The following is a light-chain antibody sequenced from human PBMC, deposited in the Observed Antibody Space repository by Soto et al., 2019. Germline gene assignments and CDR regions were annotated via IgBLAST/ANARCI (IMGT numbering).Light chain of an antibody. CDR2: DVT. V-gene: IGLV2-14*01. Sequence: QSALTQPASVSGFPGQSITISCTGTTKDVGGYNYVSWYQQHPGKAPKLMIYDVTKRPSGVSNRFSGSKSGNTASLTISGLQAEDEADHYCSSYTSSRTHVFGTGTKLTVL. CDR1: TKDVGGYNY. J-gene: IGLJ1*01. CDR3: SSYTSSRTHV.